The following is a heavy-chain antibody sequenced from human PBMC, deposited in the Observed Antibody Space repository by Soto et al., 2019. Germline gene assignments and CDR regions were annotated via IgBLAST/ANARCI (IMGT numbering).Heavy chain of an antibody. CDR1: GFTFSNAW. CDR2: IKSKTDGGTT. V-gene: IGHV3-15*07. Sequence: PGGSLRLSCAASGFTFSNAWMNWVRQAPGKGLEWVGRIKSKTDGGTTDYAAPVKGRFTISRDDSKNTLYLQMNSLKTEDTAVYYCTTPGQDTSRHYYYYYGMDVWGQGTTVTVSS. J-gene: IGHJ6*02. CDR3: TTPGQDTSRHYYYYYGMDV. D-gene: IGHD2-2*01.